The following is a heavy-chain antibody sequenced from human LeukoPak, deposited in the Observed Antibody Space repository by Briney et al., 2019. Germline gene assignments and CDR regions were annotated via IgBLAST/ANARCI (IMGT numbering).Heavy chain of an antibody. J-gene: IGHJ4*02. Sequence: GSLRLSCAASGFTVSSNYMSWVRQAPGKGLEWVSVIYSGGSTYYADSVKGRFTISRDNSKNTLYLQMNSLRAEDTAVYYCASLRSDSSGYYNLRIDYWGQGTLVTVSS. CDR2: IYSGGST. V-gene: IGHV3-53*01. D-gene: IGHD3-22*01. CDR1: GFTVSSNY. CDR3: ASLRSDSSGYYNLRIDY.